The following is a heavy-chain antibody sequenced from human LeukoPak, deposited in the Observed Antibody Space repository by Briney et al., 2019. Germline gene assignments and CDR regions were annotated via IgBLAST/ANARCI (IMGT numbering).Heavy chain of an antibody. CDR3: ARDSPCGGDSYTFDY. D-gene: IGHD2-21*02. CDR1: GGSVSSGGYY. J-gene: IGHJ4*02. Sequence: PSETLSLTCTVSGGSVSSGGYYWSWIRQHPGKGLEWIGYIYYSGSTYYNPSLKSRVTISVDTSKNQFSLKLSSVTAADTAVYYCARDSPCGGDSYTFDYWGQGTLVTVSS. V-gene: IGHV4-31*03. CDR2: IYYSGST.